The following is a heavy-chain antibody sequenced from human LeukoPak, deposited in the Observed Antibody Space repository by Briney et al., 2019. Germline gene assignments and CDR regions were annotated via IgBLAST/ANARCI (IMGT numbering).Heavy chain of an antibody. J-gene: IGHJ6*02. Sequence: PSQTLSLTCAISGDSVSSNSAAWNWISQSPSRGLEWLGKTKYRSKWLNDHAVSVKSRITINPDTSKNQFSLQLNSVTPEDTAVYYCARASRYGMDVWGQGTTVTVSS. CDR1: GDSVSSNSAA. D-gene: IGHD2-2*01. V-gene: IGHV6-1*01. CDR2: TKYRSKWLN. CDR3: ARASRYGMDV.